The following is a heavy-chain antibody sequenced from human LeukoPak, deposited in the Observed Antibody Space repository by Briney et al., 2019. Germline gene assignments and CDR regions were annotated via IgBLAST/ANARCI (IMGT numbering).Heavy chain of an antibody. J-gene: IGHJ5*02. CDR3: ARRLAL. CDR2: IDGTSRSI. CDR1: GFPFSPFD. Sequence: GGSLRLSCAAPGFPFSPFDMNWAPRAPGKGLEWVSYIDGTSRSIYYADSVRGRFTVSRDNAKNSVFLQMNSLKDEDTAVYFCARRLALWGQGTLVTVSS. V-gene: IGHV3-48*02.